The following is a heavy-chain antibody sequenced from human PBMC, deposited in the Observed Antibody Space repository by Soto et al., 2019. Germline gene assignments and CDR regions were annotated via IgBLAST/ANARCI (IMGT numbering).Heavy chain of an antibody. J-gene: IGHJ5*02. D-gene: IGHD1-26*01. CDR1: GGSTISADSY. CDR3: GRDFGRSAIAP. CDR2: IAYSGDT. Sequence: SETLSLTCVVSGGSTISADSYWFWIRKHPGKGLEWIGYIAYSGDTYYNPSLRSRVTTSADTSENKFSLTLKSVTAADTAVYFCGRDFGRSAIAPWGQGTPVTVSS. V-gene: IGHV4-31*11.